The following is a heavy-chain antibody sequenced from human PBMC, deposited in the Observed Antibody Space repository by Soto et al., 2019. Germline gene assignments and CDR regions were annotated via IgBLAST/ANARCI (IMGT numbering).Heavy chain of an antibody. V-gene: IGHV3-15*07. J-gene: IGHJ4*02. CDR2: IKSNTDGGTT. Sequence: PGGSLRLSCAAPGFAFRKAWINRVRQAPGRGLEWVGHIKSNTDGGTTDYAAPVKGRFTISRDDSKNTLYLQMNSLKTEDTAMYYCATMGSYWGQGSLVNVSS. CDR3: ATMGSY. CDR1: GFAFRKAW. D-gene: IGHD3-10*01.